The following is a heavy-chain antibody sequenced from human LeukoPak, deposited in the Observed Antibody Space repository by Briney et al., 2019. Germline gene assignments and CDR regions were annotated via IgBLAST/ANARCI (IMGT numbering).Heavy chain of an antibody. CDR2: ITGSGGNT. CDR3: AKDLVAGAGTPLFGF. J-gene: IGHJ4*02. CDR1: GFTFSNYG. D-gene: IGHD6-13*01. V-gene: IGHV3-23*01. Sequence: GGSLRLSCAASGFTFSNYGMNWVRQAPGKGLEWVSGITGSGGNTYYADSVKGRFTISRDNSKRTMHLQMNSLRAEDTAVYYCAKDLVAGAGTPLFGFWGQGTLVTVSS.